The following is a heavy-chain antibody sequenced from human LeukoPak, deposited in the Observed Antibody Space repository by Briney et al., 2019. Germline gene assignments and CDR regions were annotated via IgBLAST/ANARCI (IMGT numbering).Heavy chain of an antibody. CDR2: ISYDGSNK. D-gene: IGHD1-26*01. V-gene: IGHV3-30-3*01. J-gene: IGHJ3*02. CDR3: ARDDYSGSYLRGAFDI. CDR1: GFTFSSYA. Sequence: GGSLRLSCAASGFTFSSYAMHWVRQAPGKGLEWVAVISYDGSNKYYADSVKGRFTITRDNSKNTLYLQMNSLRAEDTAVYYCARDDYSGSYLRGAFDIWGQGTMVTVSS.